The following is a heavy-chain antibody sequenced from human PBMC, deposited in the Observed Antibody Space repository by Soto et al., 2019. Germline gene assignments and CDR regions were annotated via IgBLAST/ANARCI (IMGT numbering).Heavy chain of an antibody. V-gene: IGHV3-74*01. CDR1: GFTFSNYW. J-gene: IGHJ4*02. CDR2: INSDGST. D-gene: IGHD3-10*01. Sequence: EVQLVESGGGLVQPGGSLRLSCAASGFTFSNYWMHWVRQVPGKGLVWVSRINSDGSTNYADSVKGRFTISRDNAKNTLYLQMNSLRVEDTAVYYCARDSPMVRGVGFDYWGQGTLVTASS. CDR3: ARDSPMVRGVGFDY.